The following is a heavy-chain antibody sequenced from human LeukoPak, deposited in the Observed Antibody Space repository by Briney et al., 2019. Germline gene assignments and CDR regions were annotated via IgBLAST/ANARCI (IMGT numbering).Heavy chain of an antibody. V-gene: IGHV3-48*04. Sequence: PGGSLRLSCAASGFTFSSCIDWVRQAPGKGLEWLSYISSSSSTIYYADSVKGRFTISRDNAKNSVYLQMNSLRAEGTAVYYCARVWSSGYTKDYWGQGTLVTVSS. CDR3: ARVWSSGYTKDY. D-gene: IGHD3-22*01. CDR2: ISSSSSTI. CDR1: GFTFSSC. J-gene: IGHJ4*02.